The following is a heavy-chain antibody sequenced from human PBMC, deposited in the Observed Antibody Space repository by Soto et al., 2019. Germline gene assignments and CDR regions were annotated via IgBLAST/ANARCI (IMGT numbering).Heavy chain of an antibody. J-gene: IGHJ4*02. CDR1: GFTFSNAW. D-gene: IGHD1-1*01. CDR2: IKSKTDGGTT. Sequence: EVQLVESGGGLVKPGGSLRLSCAASGFTFSNAWMSWVRQAPGKGLEWVGRIKSKTDGGTTDYAAPVKGRFTISRDDSKNTLYLQMNSLKTEDTAVYYCTTEGILLEPQTTAPLHDDYWAREPWSPSPQ. V-gene: IGHV3-15*01. CDR3: TTEGILLEPQTTAPLHDDY.